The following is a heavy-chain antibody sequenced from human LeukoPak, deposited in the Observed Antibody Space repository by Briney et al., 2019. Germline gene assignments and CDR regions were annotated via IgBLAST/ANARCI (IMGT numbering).Heavy chain of an antibody. CDR3: ALVDSSGYYSFDY. D-gene: IGHD3-22*01. CDR2: VYYDGSA. J-gene: IGHJ4*02. V-gene: IGHV4-39*01. Sequence: SETLSLTCGVSGDSIRSSIYYWGWIRQPPGKGLEWIGSVYYDGSAYYNPSLKSRVTISVDTSKNQLSLKLSSVTAADTAVYYCALVDSSGYYSFDYWGQGTLVTVSS. CDR1: GDSIRSSIYY.